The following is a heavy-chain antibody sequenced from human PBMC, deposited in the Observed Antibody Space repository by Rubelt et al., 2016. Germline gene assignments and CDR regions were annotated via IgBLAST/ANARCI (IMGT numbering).Heavy chain of an antibody. CDR2: INPSGGST. J-gene: IGHJ6*02. V-gene: IGHV1-46*01. D-gene: IGHD6-13*01. Sequence: QVQLVQSGAEVKKPGASVKVSCKASGYTFTSYAMHWVRQAPGQRLEWMGIINPSGGSTSYGQRFQGRVTMTRETSTSTVYMELSSLRSEETAVYYCARGSRQQLVYGMDVWGQGTTVTVSS. CDR1: GYTFTSYA. CDR3: ARGSRQQLVYGMDV.